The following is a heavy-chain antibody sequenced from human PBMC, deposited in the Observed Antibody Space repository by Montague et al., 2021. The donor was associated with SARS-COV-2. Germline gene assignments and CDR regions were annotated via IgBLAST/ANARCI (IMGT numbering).Heavy chain of an antibody. CDR2: ISHDESNH. D-gene: IGHD2-15*01. V-gene: IGHV3-30*04. Sequence: SLRLSCAASRLPFNGYAMHWVRQAPGKGLEWLTFISHDESNHRYADSVKGRFTISRDNCKNTLYLQMDSLRPEDTAVYYCTRDGYRSGGFCIDYWGQGTMVTVSS. CDR3: TRDGYRSGGFCIDY. CDR1: RLPFNGYA. J-gene: IGHJ4*01.